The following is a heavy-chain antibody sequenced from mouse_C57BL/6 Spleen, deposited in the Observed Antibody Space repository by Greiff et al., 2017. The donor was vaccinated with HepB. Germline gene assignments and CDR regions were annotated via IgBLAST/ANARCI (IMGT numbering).Heavy chain of an antibody. Sequence: QVQLKESGAELVRPGASVKLSCKASGYTFTDYYINWVKQRPGQGLEWIARIYPGSGNTYYNEKFKGKATLTAEKSSSTAYMQLSSLTSEDSAVYFCARELGRRFDYWGQGTTLTVSS. CDR1: GYTFTDYY. V-gene: IGHV1-76*01. CDR2: IYPGSGNT. CDR3: ARELGRRFDY. J-gene: IGHJ2*01. D-gene: IGHD4-1*01.